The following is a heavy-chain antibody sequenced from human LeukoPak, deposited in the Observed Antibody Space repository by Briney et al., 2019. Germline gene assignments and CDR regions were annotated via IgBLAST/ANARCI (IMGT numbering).Heavy chain of an antibody. CDR2: IYYSGST. CDR1: GGSINSTNYY. CDR3: ARVIEQWLVIDY. J-gene: IGHJ4*02. D-gene: IGHD6-19*01. Sequence: SETLSLTCTVSGGSINSTNYYWGWIRQPPGKGLEWIGSIYYSGSTYYNPSLRSRVTISVDTSKNQFSLKLTSVTAADTAVYYCARVIEQWLVIDYWGQGTLVTVSS. V-gene: IGHV4-39*01.